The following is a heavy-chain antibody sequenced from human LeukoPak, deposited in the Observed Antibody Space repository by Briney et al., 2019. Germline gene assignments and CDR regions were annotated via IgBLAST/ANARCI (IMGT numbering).Heavy chain of an antibody. CDR2: ISYDGSNK. J-gene: IGHJ4*02. D-gene: IGHD6-19*01. CDR3: ARDSAIAVAGYFDY. V-gene: IGHV3-30-3*01. CDR1: GFTFSSYA. Sequence: GGSLRLSCAASGFTFSSYAMHWVRQAPGKGLEWVAVISYDGSNKYYADSVKGRFTISRDNSKNTLYLQMNSLRAEDTAVYYCARDSAIAVAGYFDYWGQGTLVTVSS.